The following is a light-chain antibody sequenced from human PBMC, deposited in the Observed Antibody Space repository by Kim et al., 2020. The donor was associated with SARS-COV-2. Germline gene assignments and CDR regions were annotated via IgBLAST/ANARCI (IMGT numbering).Light chain of an antibody. CDR3: LLYYGGAQV. J-gene: IGLJ3*02. CDR2: STS. Sequence: PGGTVTRTCASNTGAVTSAYYPNWFQQKPGQAPRSLIYSTSNTHSWTPARFSGSLLGGKAALTLLGVQPEDEAEYYCLLYYGGAQVFGGGTKLTVL. CDR1: TGAVTSAYY. V-gene: IGLV7-43*01.